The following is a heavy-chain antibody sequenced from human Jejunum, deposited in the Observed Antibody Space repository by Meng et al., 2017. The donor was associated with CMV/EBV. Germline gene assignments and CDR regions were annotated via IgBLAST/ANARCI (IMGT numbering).Heavy chain of an antibody. Sequence: SGTAMHWVRQASGKGLEWVGRIRSKANNYATAYAASVKGRFTISRDDSKNTAYLQMNSLKTEDTAVYYCTTYPRPPLSGEQGAFDLWGQGTMVTVSS. CDR1: SGTA. D-gene: IGHD7-27*01. CDR3: TTYPRPPLSGEQGAFDL. J-gene: IGHJ3*01. V-gene: IGHV3-73*01. CDR2: IRSKANNYAT.